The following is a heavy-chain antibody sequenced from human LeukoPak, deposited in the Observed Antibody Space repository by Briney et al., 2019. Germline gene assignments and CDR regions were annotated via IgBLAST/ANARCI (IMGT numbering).Heavy chain of an antibody. D-gene: IGHD3-22*01. Sequence: ASVKVSCKASGYTFTSYGISWVRQAPGQGLEWMGWISAYNGNTNYAQKLQGRVTMTTDTSTSTAYMELRSLSSDDTAVYYCARSDYYDSSGYYERHPFDYWGQGTLVTVSS. V-gene: IGHV1-18*01. CDR1: GYTFTSYG. CDR3: ARSDYYDSSGYYERHPFDY. J-gene: IGHJ4*02. CDR2: ISAYNGNT.